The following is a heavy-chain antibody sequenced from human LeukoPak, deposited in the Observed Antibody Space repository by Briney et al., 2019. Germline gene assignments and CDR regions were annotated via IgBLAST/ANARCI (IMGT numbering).Heavy chain of an antibody. CDR3: ARDYTEDIVVVPAAIYYYYGMDV. V-gene: IGHV1-69*04. CDR1: GGTFSSYA. D-gene: IGHD2-2*01. CDR2: IIPILGIA. J-gene: IGHJ6*02. Sequence: SVKVSCKASGGTFSSYAISWVRQAPGQGLEWMGMIIPILGIANYAQKFQGRVTITADKSTSTAYMELSSLRSEDTAVYYCARDYTEDIVVVPAAIYYYYGMDVWGQGTTVTVSS.